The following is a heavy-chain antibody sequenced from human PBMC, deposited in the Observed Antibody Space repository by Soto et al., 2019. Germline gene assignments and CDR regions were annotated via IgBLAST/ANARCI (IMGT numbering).Heavy chain of an antibody. V-gene: IGHV3-7*01. Sequence: EVQLVESGGGLVQPGGSLRLSCAASGFTFSSYWMSWVRQAPGKGLEWVANIKQDGSEKYYVDSVKGRFTISRDNAKNSLYLQMNSLRAEDTAVYYCARDSLRQWLVNDAFDIWGKGTMVSVSS. D-gene: IGHD6-19*01. CDR3: ARDSLRQWLVNDAFDI. CDR1: GFTFSSYW. CDR2: IKQDGSEK. J-gene: IGHJ3*02.